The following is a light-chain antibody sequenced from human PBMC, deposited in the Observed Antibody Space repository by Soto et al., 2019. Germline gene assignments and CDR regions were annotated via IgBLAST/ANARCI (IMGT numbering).Light chain of an antibody. Sequence: QPVLTQSPSASASLGASVKHTCTLSRGHTTSTIAWHQQQPEKGPRFLMKVNSDGYHSKGDGIPDRFSGSSSGAERYLTISSLQSEDEADYYCQTWGTGIRVVFGGGTKLTVL. CDR3: QTWGTGIRVV. CDR1: RGHTTST. CDR2: VNSDGYH. J-gene: IGLJ2*01. V-gene: IGLV4-69*01.